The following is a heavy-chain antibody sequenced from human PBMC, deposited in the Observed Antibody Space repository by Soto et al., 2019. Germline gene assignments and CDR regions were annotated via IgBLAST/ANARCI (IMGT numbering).Heavy chain of an antibody. D-gene: IGHD6-19*01. J-gene: IGHJ5*02. CDR1: GYTFTRYS. CDR2: ISNYNGDT. CDR3: ARGDSTGSPTGWFDP. Sequence: QVQLVQSGAEVKKPGASVQVSCKASGYTFTRYSINWVRQAPGQGLEWVGWISNYNGDTKYAEKYQGRVTLTTDTSTTTTYSDRRSLTSDDTALYFCARGDSTGSPTGWFDPWGQGTLVTVSS. V-gene: IGHV1-18*04.